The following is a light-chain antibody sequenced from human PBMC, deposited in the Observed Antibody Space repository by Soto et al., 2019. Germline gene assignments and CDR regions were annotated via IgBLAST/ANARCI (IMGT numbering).Light chain of an antibody. V-gene: IGKV1-5*01. J-gene: IGKJ1*01. CDR2: DAS. Sequence: DIQMTQSPSTLSTSVGDRVTITCRASQSISSWLAWYQQKTGKAPKLLIYDASSLESGVPSRFSGSGSGTEFTLTLSSLQPDDFATYYCQQYNSYSPTFGQGTKVDIK. CDR1: QSISSW. CDR3: QQYNSYSPT.